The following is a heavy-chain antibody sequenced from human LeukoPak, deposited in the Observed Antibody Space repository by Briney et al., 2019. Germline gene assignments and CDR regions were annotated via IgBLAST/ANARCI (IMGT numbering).Heavy chain of an antibody. J-gene: IGHJ2*01. D-gene: IGHD3-16*01. Sequence: SETLSLTCAVYGGSFSGYYWNWIRQPPGKGLEWIGEINHSGSTNYNPSLKSRVTISVDTSKNQFSLELSSVTAPDTAVYYCARGRGPSPPYWYLDLWGRGTLVTVSS. V-gene: IGHV4-34*01. CDR1: GGSFSGYY. CDR3: ARGRGPSPPYWYLDL. CDR2: INHSGST.